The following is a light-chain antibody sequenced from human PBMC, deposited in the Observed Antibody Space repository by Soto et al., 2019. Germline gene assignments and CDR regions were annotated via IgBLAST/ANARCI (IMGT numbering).Light chain of an antibody. CDR3: QSYDSSLSGYV. J-gene: IGLJ1*01. V-gene: IGLV1-40*01. CDR2: ANS. CDR1: SSNIGAGNG. Sequence: QSVLTQPPSVSGAPGQRVTISCTGSSSNIGAGNGVNWYQQLPGTAPKLLIYANSNRPSGVPDRVSGSKSGTTASLAITGLQAEDEADYYCQSYDSSLSGYVFGTGTKLTVL.